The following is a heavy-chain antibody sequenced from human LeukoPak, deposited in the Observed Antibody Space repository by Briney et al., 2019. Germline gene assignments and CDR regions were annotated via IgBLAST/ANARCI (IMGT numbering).Heavy chain of an antibody. Sequence: SETLSLTCAVSGGSISSGGYSWSWIRQPPGKGLEWIGDIYHSGSTYYNPSLKSRVTISVDRSKNQFSLKLSSVTAADTAVYYCARVLSYSNYGRGYYYYMDVWGKGTTVTVSS. J-gene: IGHJ6*03. CDR2: IYHSGST. CDR3: ARVLSYSNYGRGYYYYMDV. CDR1: GGSISSGGYS. V-gene: IGHV4-30-2*01. D-gene: IGHD4-11*01.